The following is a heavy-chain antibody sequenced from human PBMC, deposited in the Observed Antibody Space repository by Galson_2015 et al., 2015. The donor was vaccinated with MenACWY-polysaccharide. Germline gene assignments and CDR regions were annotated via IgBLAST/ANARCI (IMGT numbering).Heavy chain of an antibody. CDR2: IRAKGNTI. Sequence: SLRLSCAASGFTFDDYAMHWVRQAPGKGLEWVSYIRAKGNTINYADSVKGRFTISRDNAENAVYLQMNSLRDDDTAVYYCARDRPDSGPGPFDYWGQGTLVTVSS. V-gene: IGHV3-48*02. J-gene: IGHJ4*02. D-gene: IGHD1-26*01. CDR1: GFTFDDYA. CDR3: ARDRPDSGPGPFDY.